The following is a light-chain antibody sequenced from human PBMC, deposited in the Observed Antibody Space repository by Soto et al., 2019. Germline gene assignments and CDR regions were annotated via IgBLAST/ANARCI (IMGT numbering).Light chain of an antibody. J-gene: IGKJ1*01. Sequence: DLQMTQSPSTLSASVGDRVTITCRASQSISEWLAWYQQKPGRAPKLLIYHASRLGTGVPSRFSGSGSGTDFTLTINSLQPEDFATYFCQQSANSPWTFGQGTKVDIK. V-gene: IGKV1-5*01. CDR1: QSISEW. CDR2: HAS. CDR3: QQSANSPWT.